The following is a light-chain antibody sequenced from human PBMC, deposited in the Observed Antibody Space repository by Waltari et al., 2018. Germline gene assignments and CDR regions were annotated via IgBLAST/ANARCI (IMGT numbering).Light chain of an antibody. CDR3: QQYYTTPWT. J-gene: IGKJ1*01. CDR1: QSVLYSSNNRNY. V-gene: IGKV4-1*01. CDR2: WAS. Sequence: DIVMTQSPDSLAVSLGERATINCKSSQSVLYSSNNRNYLAWYQQKPGQSPKLVIYWASTRESGVPDQFSGSGSGTDFTLTISSLQAEDVATYYCQQYYTTPWTFGQGTKVEIK.